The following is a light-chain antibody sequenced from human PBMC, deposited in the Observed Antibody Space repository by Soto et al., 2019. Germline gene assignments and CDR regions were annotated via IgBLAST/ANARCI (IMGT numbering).Light chain of an antibody. CDR2: TVT. J-gene: IGKJ4*01. Sequence: EIVLTQTPRSLPVTPGEPDSISCRSSQSLLDSDDGNTYLDWYLQRPGQSPHLLIYTVTYRASGVPDRFSGSGSGTTFTLKISRVEADDVGIYYCMQRIEFPITFGGGTRVEIK. CDR3: MQRIEFPIT. CDR1: QSLLDSDDGNTY. V-gene: IGKV2-40*01.